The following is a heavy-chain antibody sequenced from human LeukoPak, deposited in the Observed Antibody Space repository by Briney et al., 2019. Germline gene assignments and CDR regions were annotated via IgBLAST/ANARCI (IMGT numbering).Heavy chain of an antibody. V-gene: IGHV3-66*04. CDR2: IYSGDIT. D-gene: IGHD3-22*01. CDR3: TRLHYDPYDY. Sequence: TGGSLRLSCAASGFTFSSYWMSWVRQAPGKGLEWVSLIYSGDITHYVDSVKGRFTISRDSSKNTLYLQMNSLRAEDTAVYYCTRLHYDPYDYWGQGTLVTVSS. CDR1: GFTFSSYW. J-gene: IGHJ4*02.